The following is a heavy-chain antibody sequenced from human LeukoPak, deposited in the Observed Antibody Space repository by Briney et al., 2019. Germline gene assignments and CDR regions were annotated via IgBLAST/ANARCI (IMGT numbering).Heavy chain of an antibody. Sequence: SGGSLRLSCAASGFTFSSYAMSWVRQAPGKGLEWVSAISGSGGSTYYADSVKGRFTISRDNSKNTLYLQMNSLRAEDTAVYYCAKADVLLWFRPVFDPWAREPWSPSPQ. V-gene: IGHV3-23*01. D-gene: IGHD3-10*01. CDR2: ISGSGGST. CDR3: AKADVLLWFRPVFDP. CDR1: GFTFSSYA. J-gene: IGHJ5*02.